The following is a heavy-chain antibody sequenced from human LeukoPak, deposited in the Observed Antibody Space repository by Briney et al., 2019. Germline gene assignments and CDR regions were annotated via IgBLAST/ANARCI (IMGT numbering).Heavy chain of an antibody. V-gene: IGHV7-4-1*02. CDR3: AGGAYCSGGSCYLGY. CDR1: GYTFTSYA. J-gene: IGHJ4*02. CDR2: INTNTGNP. Sequence: GASVKVSCKASGYTFTSYAMNWVRQAPGQGLEWMGWINTNTGNPTYAQGFTGRFVFSLDTSVSTAYLQISSLKAEDTAVYYCAGGAYCSGGSCYLGYWGQGTLVTVSS. D-gene: IGHD2-15*01.